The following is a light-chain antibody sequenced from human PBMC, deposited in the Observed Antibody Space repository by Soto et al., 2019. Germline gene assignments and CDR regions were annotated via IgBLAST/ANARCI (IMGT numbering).Light chain of an antibody. J-gene: IGLJ2*01. CDR3: RSYTTRNTLV. CDR1: SSDVGAYNF. V-gene: IGLV2-14*03. CDR2: DVT. Sequence: QSALTQPASVSGSPGQSITISCTGTSSDVGAYNFVSWYQQHPGKAPKLMIYDVTNRPSGVSSRFSGSKSGNTASLAISGLQAEDEADYYCRSYTTRNTLVFGGGTKLTVL.